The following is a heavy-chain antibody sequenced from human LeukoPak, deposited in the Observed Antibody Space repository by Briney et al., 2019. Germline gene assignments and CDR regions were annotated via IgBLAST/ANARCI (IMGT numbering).Heavy chain of an antibody. Sequence: KTGGSLRLSCAASGFTFSSYSMNWVRQAPGKGLEWVSSISSSSSYIYYADSVKGRFTISRDNAKNSLYLQMNSLRAEDTAVYYCARVPYCGGDCYSLLPLDYWGQGTLVTVSS. CDR2: ISSSSSYI. D-gene: IGHD2-21*02. V-gene: IGHV3-21*01. CDR1: GFTFSSYS. J-gene: IGHJ4*02. CDR3: ARVPYCGGDCYSLLPLDY.